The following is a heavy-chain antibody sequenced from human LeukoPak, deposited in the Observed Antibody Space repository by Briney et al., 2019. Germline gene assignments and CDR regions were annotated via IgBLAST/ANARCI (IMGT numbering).Heavy chain of an antibody. CDR1: GFTFSDYY. Sequence: GGSLRLSCAASGFTFSDYYMSWIRQAPGKGLEWISYIGSSGNTMSYADSVRGRFTISRDNAKNSLYLQMNSLRAEDTAVYYCAKPGRAYSLDYWGQGALVTVSS. CDR2: IGSSGNTM. CDR3: AKPGRAYSLDY. V-gene: IGHV3-11*01. J-gene: IGHJ4*02. D-gene: IGHD3-10*01.